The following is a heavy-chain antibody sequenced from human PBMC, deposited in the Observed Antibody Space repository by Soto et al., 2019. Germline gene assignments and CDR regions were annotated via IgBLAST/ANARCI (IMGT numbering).Heavy chain of an antibody. V-gene: IGHV4-30-2*01. J-gene: IGHJ3*02. CDR2: IYHTGDS. Sequence: QLQVHESGSGLVEPSQTLSLTCTVSGGSITSAVYSYSWIRQAPGKGLEWVGCIYHTGDSKYNPALRGRVTISMDGSKNQISLKLNSVTAADTAVYFRARDHYENKNYDAFDIWGQGTMVTVSS. D-gene: IGHD3-22*01. CDR1: GGSITSAVYS. CDR3: ARDHYENKNYDAFDI.